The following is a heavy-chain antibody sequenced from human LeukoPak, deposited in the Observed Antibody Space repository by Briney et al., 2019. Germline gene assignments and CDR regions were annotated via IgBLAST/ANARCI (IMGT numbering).Heavy chain of an antibody. D-gene: IGHD6-13*01. J-gene: IGHJ6*02. CDR1: GYTFTGYY. V-gene: IGHV1-2*04. Sequence: ASVKVSCKASGYTFTGYYMHWVRQAPGQGLEWMGWINPNSGGTNYAQKFQGWVTMTRDTSISTAYMELSRLRSDDTAVYYCARDRRAAAGYYYYGMDVWGQGTTVTVSS. CDR2: INPNSGGT. CDR3: ARDRRAAAGYYYYGMDV.